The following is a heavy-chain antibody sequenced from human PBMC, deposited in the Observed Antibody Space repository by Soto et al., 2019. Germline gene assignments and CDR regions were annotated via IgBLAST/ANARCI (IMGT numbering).Heavy chain of an antibody. V-gene: IGHV2-5*02. J-gene: IGHJ5*02. Sequence: QITLKESGPTLVKPTQTLTLTCTFSGFSLSTSGVGVGWIRQPPGKALEWLALIYWDDDKRYSPSLKSRLTSPNDTSKXXVXRXKSNTQLGDTATYYCALRPQAYCINTSCPRGRWFDPWGQGTLVTVSS. CDR1: GFSLSTSGVG. CDR2: IYWDDDK. CDR3: ALRPQAYCINTSCPRGRWFDP. D-gene: IGHD2-2*01.